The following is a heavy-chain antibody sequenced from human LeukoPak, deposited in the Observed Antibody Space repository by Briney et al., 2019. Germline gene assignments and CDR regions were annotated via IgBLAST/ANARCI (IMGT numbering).Heavy chain of an antibody. CDR2: IYPVDSNI. CDR3: ARTSITIFGVVDYYYMDV. D-gene: IGHD3-3*01. CDR1: GYNFNIYW. Sequence: GESLKISFKGSGYNFNIYWIGWVRQMPGKGLEWMGIIYPVDSNIRYSPSFQGQVTISVDKSIRSAYLQWSSLEASDSAMYYCARTSITIFGVVDYYYMDVWGKGTTVTVSS. V-gene: IGHV5-51*01. J-gene: IGHJ6*03.